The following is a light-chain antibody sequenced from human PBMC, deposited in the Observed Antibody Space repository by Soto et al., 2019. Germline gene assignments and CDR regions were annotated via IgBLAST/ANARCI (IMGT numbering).Light chain of an antibody. V-gene: IGLV2-23*02. J-gene: IGLJ2*01. CDR3: CSYAGSSTVL. CDR2: EVT. CDR1: SSDVGAYNL. Sequence: QSALTQPASVSGSPGQSITISCTGTSSDVGAYNLVSWYQQHPGKAPKLMIYEVTKRPSGASNRFSGSRSGNTASLTVSGLQAEDEADYYCCSYAGSSTVLFGGGTKLTVL.